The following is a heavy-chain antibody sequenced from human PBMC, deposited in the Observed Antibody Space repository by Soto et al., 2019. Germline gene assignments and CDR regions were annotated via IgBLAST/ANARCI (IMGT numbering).Heavy chain of an antibody. CDR2: ISGSGGST. D-gene: IGHD2-2*01. J-gene: IGHJ6*03. CDR3: AKGSVVPAANYYYYYMDV. CDR1: GFTFSSYA. V-gene: IGHV3-23*01. Sequence: GGSLRLSCAASGFTFSSYAMSWVRQAPGKGLEWVSAISGSGGSTYYADSVKGRFTISRDNSKNTLYLQMNSLRAEDTAVYYCAKGSVVPAANYYYYYMDVWGKGTTVNVSS.